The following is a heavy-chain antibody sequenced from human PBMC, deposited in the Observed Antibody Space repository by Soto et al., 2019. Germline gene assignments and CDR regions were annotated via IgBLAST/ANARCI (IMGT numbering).Heavy chain of an antibody. V-gene: IGHV3-23*01. CDR1: GFTFCHSA. J-gene: IGHJ3*02. CDR2: VSGSGGST. Sequence: GGLRTPFGALGFTFCHSALSWGRPAPGKGLEWVSGVSGSGGSTYCVDSVKGRFTISRDNSKNTLYLQMNSLRAEDTAVYYCAKDFGYNYGYDAFDIWGQGTMVTVS. CDR3: AKDFGYNYGYDAFDI. D-gene: IGHD5-18*01.